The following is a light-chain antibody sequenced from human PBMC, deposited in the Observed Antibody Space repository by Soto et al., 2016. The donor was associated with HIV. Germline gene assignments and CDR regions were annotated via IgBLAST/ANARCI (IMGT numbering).Light chain of an antibody. V-gene: IGLV3-21*03. Sequence: SYELTQPPSVSVAPGRAATITCGGTNIGSKSVHWYHQKPGQAPVLVVYDDDDRPSGIPERFSGSNSGNTATLIISRVEAGDEADYYCQVWDSTSDHVVFGGGTKLTVL. CDR2: DDD. J-gene: IGLJ3*02. CDR3: QVWDSTSDHVV. CDR1: NIGSKS.